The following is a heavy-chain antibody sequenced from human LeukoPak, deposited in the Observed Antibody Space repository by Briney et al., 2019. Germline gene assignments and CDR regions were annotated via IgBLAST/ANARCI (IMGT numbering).Heavy chain of an antibody. Sequence: GRSLRLSCAASGFTFDDYAMHWVRQAPGKGLEWVSGISWNSGSIGYADSVKGRFTISRDNSKNTLYLQMNSLRAEDTAVYYCARNLNAATLEYYYDSTIGYWGQGTLVTVSS. V-gene: IGHV3-9*01. D-gene: IGHD3-22*01. J-gene: IGHJ4*02. CDR1: GFTFDDYA. CDR3: ARNLNAATLEYYYDSTIGY. CDR2: ISWNSGSI.